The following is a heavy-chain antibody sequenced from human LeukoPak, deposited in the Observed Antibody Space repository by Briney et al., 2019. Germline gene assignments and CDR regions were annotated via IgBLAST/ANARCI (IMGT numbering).Heavy chain of an antibody. CDR1: AFTFSDYA. CDR2: ISYDGTTK. V-gene: IGHV3-30*04. D-gene: IGHD2-21*02. CDR3: ARGVTGGFDY. J-gene: IGHJ4*02. Sequence: GGSLRLSCAASAFTFSDYAMHWVRQAPGKGLEWVAVISYDGTTKYYADSVKGRFTISRDNSKNTLYVQMNILRTEDTAVYYCARGVTGGFDYWGQGTLVTVSS.